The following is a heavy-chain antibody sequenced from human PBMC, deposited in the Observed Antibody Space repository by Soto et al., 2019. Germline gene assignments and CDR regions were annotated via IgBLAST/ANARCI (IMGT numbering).Heavy chain of an antibody. D-gene: IGHD3-3*01. V-gene: IGHV3-30*03. J-gene: IGHJ5*02. Sequence: QVQLVESGGGVVQPGRSLRLSCAASGFTFSSYGMHWVRQAPGKGLEWVAVISYDGSNKYYADSVKGRFTISRDNSKNTLYLQMNSLRAEDTAVYYCARSGDRDRGITIFGVAQGTGWFDPWGQGTLVTVSS. CDR3: ARSGDRDRGITIFGVAQGTGWFDP. CDR1: GFTFSSYG. CDR2: ISYDGSNK.